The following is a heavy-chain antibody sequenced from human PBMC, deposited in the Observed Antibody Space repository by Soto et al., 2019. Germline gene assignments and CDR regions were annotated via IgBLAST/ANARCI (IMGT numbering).Heavy chain of an antibody. D-gene: IGHD5-18*01. Sequence: PGESLKISCKVSGYSFTSYWIGWARQMPGKGLEWMGIIYPGDSDTRYSPSFQGQVTISADKSISTAYLQWSSLKASDTAMYYCASSGSDTAMPHYYYYGMDVWGQGTTVTVSS. CDR2: IYPGDSDT. CDR1: GYSFTSYW. V-gene: IGHV5-51*01. J-gene: IGHJ6*02. CDR3: ASSGSDTAMPHYYYYGMDV.